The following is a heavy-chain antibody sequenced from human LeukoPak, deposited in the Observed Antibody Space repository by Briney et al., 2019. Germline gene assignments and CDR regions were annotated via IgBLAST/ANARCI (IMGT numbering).Heavy chain of an antibody. CDR1: GFTFDDYA. J-gene: IGHJ4*02. Sequence: PGRSLRLSCAASGFTFDDYAMHWVRQAPGKGLEWVSGISWNSGSIGYADSVKGRFTISRDNAKNSPYLQMNSLRAEDTALYYCAKDIGDSPLGAPADYWGQGTLVTVSS. CDR3: AKDIGDSPLGAPADY. CDR2: ISWNSGSI. D-gene: IGHD1-26*01. V-gene: IGHV3-9*01.